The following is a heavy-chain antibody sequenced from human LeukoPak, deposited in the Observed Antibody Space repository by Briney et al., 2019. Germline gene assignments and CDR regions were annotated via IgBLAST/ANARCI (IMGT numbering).Heavy chain of an antibody. D-gene: IGHD3-3*01. CDR3: ARGFDDFWSGYCFDY. J-gene: IGHJ4*02. CDR2: IYTSGST. CDR1: GGSISSYY. V-gene: IGHV4-4*07. Sequence: SETLSLTCTVSGGSISSYYWSWIRQPAGKGLEWIGRIYTSGSTNYNPSLKSRVTMSVDTSKNQFSLKLSSVTAADTAVYYCARGFDDFWSGYCFDYWGQGTLVTVPS.